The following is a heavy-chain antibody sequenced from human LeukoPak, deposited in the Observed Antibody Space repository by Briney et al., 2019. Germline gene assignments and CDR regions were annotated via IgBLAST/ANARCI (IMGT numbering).Heavy chain of an antibody. CDR2: IYYSGST. V-gene: IGHV4-59*01. J-gene: IGHJ6*03. Sequence: PSETLSLTCTVSGGSISSYYWSWLRQPPGKGLEWIGYIYYSGSTNYNPSLKSRVTISVDTSKNQFSLKLSSVTAADTAVYYCARVRLGELSFLYYYYYYYMDVWGKGTTVTVSS. CDR3: ARVRLGELSFLYYYYYYYMDV. D-gene: IGHD3-16*02. CDR1: GGSISSYY.